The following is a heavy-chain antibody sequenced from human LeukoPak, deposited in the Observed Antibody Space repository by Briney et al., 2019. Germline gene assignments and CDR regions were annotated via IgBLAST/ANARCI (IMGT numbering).Heavy chain of an antibody. CDR2: IYHSGST. V-gene: IGHV4-38-2*01. CDR3: ARGRPLQSSYDILTGAADQSFDY. CDR1: GYSISSGYY. D-gene: IGHD3-9*01. Sequence: SETLSLTCAVSGYSISSGYYWGWIRQPPGKGLEWIGSIYHSGSTYYNPSLKSRVTISVDTSKNQFSLKLSSVTAADTAVYYCARGRPLQSSYDILTGAADQSFDYWGQGTLVTVSS. J-gene: IGHJ4*02.